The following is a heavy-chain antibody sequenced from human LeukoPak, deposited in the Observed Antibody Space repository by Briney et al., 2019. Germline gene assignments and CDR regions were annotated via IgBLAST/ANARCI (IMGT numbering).Heavy chain of an antibody. CDR2: INHSGST. D-gene: IGHD3-10*01. J-gene: IGHJ6*02. Sequence: KPSETLSLTCAVYGGSFSGYYWSWIRQPPGKGLEWIGEINHSGSTNYNPSLKSRVTISVDTSKNQFSLKLSSVTAADTAVYYCAALAYGSGSVDVWGQGTTVTVSS. CDR1: GGSFSGYY. CDR3: AALAYGSGSVDV. V-gene: IGHV4-34*01.